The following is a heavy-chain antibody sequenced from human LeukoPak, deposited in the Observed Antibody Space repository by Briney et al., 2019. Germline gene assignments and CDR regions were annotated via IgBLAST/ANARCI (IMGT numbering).Heavy chain of an antibody. J-gene: IGHJ6*02. D-gene: IGHD3-10*01. Sequence: PSETLSLTCTVSAGSISSYYWSWIRQPPGKGLEWIGYIYYSGSTNHNPSLKSRVTISVDTSKNQFSLKLSSVTAADTAVYYCARDVTMVRGVIGSGMDVWGQGTTVTVSS. CDR3: ARDVTMVRGVIGSGMDV. V-gene: IGHV4-59*01. CDR1: AGSISSYY. CDR2: IYYSGST.